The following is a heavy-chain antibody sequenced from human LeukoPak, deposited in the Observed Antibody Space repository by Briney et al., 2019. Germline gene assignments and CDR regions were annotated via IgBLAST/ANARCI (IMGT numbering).Heavy chain of an antibody. J-gene: IGHJ4*02. D-gene: IGHD3-3*01. CDR2: LSESGFTT. Sequence: GGSLRLSCAASGFTFSAFAMSWVRQAPGKGLEWVSSLSESGFTTYYADSVKGRFTVSRGNAKNSLYLQKNSLRAEDTAVYYCARGITSGPRRYDVRNFDYWGQGTPVTVSS. CDR3: ARGITSGPRRYDVRNFDY. CDR1: GFTFSAFA. V-gene: IGHV3-21*06.